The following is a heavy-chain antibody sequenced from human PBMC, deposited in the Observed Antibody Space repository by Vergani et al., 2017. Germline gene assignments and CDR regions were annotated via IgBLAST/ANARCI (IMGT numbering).Heavy chain of an antibody. V-gene: IGHV2-5*04. Sequence: QITLKESGPTLVTPTQTLTLTCTFSVFSLNTRGVSVAWIRQPPGKALDWLALIYWNDDQHYSPSPNNRVTITKDTSKNQVVLTITNMDYVDTGTYYCVYRKTECGTNDCFYPFYYCYYMDVWGKGTSVTVSS. CDR3: VYRKTECGTNDCFYPFYYCYYMDV. J-gene: IGHJ6*03. D-gene: IGHD1-7*01. CDR2: IYWNDDQ. CDR1: VFSLNTRGVS.